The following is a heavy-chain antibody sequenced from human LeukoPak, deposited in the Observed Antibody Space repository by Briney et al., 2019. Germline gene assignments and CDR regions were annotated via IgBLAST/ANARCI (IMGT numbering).Heavy chain of an antibody. J-gene: IGHJ4*02. Sequence: PSETLSLTCTVSGGSISSSSYYWGWIRQPPGKGLEWIGSIYYSGSTYYNPSLKSRVTISVDTSKNQFSLKLSSVTAADTAVYYCARDLGSSSWYRGPLDYWGQGTLVTVSS. D-gene: IGHD6-13*01. CDR1: GGSISSSSYY. CDR2: IYYSGST. V-gene: IGHV4-39*07. CDR3: ARDLGSSSWYRGPLDY.